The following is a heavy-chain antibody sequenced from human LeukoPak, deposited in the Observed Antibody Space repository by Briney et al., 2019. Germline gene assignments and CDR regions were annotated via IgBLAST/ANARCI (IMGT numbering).Heavy chain of an antibody. CDR1: GYTFSSYR. D-gene: IGHD3-3*01. V-gene: IGHV1-18*01. J-gene: IGHJ4*02. CDR3: ARDPSNTSGYYAYLDY. CDR2: ISAYNGDT. Sequence: ASVKVSCKASGYTFSSYRITWVRQAPGQGLEWMGWISAYNGDTKYAQKTQGRVTMTTDASTSTAYMELRSLRSDDTAVYYCARDPSNTSGYYAYLDYWGQGSLVTVSS.